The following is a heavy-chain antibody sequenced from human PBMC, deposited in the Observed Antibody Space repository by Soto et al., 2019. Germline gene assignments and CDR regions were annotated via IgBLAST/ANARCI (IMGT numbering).Heavy chain of an antibody. D-gene: IGHD3-10*01. CDR3: ARVYMVRGTIIRYFDY. V-gene: IGHV4-4*02. CDR2: IYHSGST. CDR1: GGSISSSYW. J-gene: IGHJ4*02. Sequence: PSETLSLTRAVSGGSISSSYWWSWVRQPPGKGLEWIGKIYHSGSTNYNPSLKSRVTISVDKSKNQFSLKLSSVTAADTAVYYCARVYMVRGTIIRYFDYWGQGTLVTVSS.